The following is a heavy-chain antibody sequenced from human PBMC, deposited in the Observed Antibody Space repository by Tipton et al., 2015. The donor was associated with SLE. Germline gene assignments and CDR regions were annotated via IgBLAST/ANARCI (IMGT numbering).Heavy chain of an antibody. J-gene: IGHJ4*02. CDR3: ATYAAGVGGRGY. CDR2: VYLSENT. V-gene: IGHV4-4*07. Sequence: TLSLTCTVSGGPISSYYWSWIRQPAGKGLGWIGRVYLSENTNYNPSLKSRVTMSLNTSKNQVSLKLTSVSAADTAVYLCATYAAGVGGRGYWGQGTLVTVSS. CDR1: GGPISSYY. D-gene: IGHD2-2*01.